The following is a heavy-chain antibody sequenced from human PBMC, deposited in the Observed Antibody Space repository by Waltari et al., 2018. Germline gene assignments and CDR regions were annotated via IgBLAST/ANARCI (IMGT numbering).Heavy chain of an antibody. CDR2: IYSGGST. CDR3: ARDSSVTMVRGGTTLNY. V-gene: IGHV3-53*01. Sequence: VQLVESGGGLIQPGGSLRLSCAASGFTVSSNYMSWVRQAPGKGLEWVSVIYSGGSTYYADSVKGRFTISRDNSKNTLYLQMNSLRAEDTAVYYCARDSSVTMVRGGTTLNYWGQGTTVTVSS. D-gene: IGHD3-10*01. CDR1: GFTVSSNY. J-gene: IGHJ6*02.